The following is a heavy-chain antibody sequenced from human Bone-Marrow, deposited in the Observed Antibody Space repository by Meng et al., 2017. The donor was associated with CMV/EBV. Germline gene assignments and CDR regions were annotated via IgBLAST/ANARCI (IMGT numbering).Heavy chain of an antibody. CDR1: GYTFTGYY. CDR2: INPNSGGT. J-gene: IGHJ4*02. Sequence: QGQRGQAGEEGKKPGASVKVSCKASGYTFTGYYMHWVRQAPGQGLEWMGWINPNSGGTNYAQKFQGRVTMTRDTSISTSYMELSRLRSDDTAVYYCARDLDYGDYASDYWGQGTLVTVSS. CDR3: ARDLDYGDYASDY. D-gene: IGHD4-17*01. V-gene: IGHV1-2*02.